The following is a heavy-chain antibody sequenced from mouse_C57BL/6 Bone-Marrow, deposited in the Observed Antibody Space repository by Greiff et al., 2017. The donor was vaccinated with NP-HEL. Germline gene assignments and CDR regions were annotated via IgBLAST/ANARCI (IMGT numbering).Heavy chain of an antibody. CDR2: INPNYGTT. Sequence: EVQLQQSGPELVKPGASVKISCKASGYSFTDYNMNWVKQSNGKSLEWIGVINPNYGTTSYNQKFKGKATLTVDQSSSTAYMQLNSLTSEDSAVYYCASSGHYGSSYGYWYFDVWGTETTVTVSS. V-gene: IGHV1-39*01. D-gene: IGHD1-1*01. CDR3: ASSGHYGSSYGYWYFDV. J-gene: IGHJ1*03. CDR1: GYSFTDYN.